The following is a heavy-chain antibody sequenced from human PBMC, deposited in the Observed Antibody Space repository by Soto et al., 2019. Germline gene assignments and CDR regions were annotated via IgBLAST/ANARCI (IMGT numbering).Heavy chain of an antibody. V-gene: IGHV3-7*01. J-gene: IGHJ4*02. CDR1: GFAFSGYW. CDR2: IKQDGSEK. CDR3: ARATSVDAY. Sequence: EVQLVESGGDLVQPGGSLRLSCAASGFAFSGYWMSWVRQAPGKGLEGVANIKQDGSEKYYVDSVKGRFTISRDNAKNSLYLQMNSLRVVDTAVYYCARATSVDAYWGQGTLVTVSS. D-gene: IGHD5-12*01.